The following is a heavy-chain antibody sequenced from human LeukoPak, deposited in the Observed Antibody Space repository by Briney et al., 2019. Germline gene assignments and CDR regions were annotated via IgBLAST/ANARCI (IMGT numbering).Heavy chain of an antibody. D-gene: IGHD2-8*02. CDR1: GFPFTSYS. V-gene: IGHV3-21*01. J-gene: IGHJ4*02. CDR2: ISTNDI. CDR3: AKDPIWWNYFDY. Sequence: GGSLRLSCAGSGFPFTSYSVSWVRQAPGRGLEWVSAISTNDIQYADSVKGRFTISRDNAKNSLYLQMDSLRAEDTAVYYCAKDPIWWNYFDYWGQGTLVTVSS.